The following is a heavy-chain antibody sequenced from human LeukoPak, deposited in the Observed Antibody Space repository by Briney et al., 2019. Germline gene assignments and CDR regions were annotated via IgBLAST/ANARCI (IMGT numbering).Heavy chain of an antibody. D-gene: IGHD3-9*01. CDR1: GGSISSYY. J-gene: IGHJ4*02. CDR3: ARARDLTGLDY. CDR2: IYTSGNI. V-gene: IGHV4-4*07. Sequence: SETLSLTCTVSGGSISSYYWSWIRQPAGKGLEWIGRIYTSGNINYNPSLKSRVTMSIDTSKNQFSLKLSSVTAADTAVYYCARARDLTGLDYWGQGTLVTVSS.